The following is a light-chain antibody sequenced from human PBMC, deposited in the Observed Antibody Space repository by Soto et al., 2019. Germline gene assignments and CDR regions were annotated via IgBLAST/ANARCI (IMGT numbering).Light chain of an antibody. V-gene: IGKV3-15*01. CDR2: GAT. CDR3: HQYNSWPPRT. J-gene: IGKJ1*01. Sequence: VMTQSPATLSVSPGERATLSCRASQSINSDLAWYQQKPGQAPRLVIYGATTRATGIPARFSGSGSGTEFTLTISSLQSEDFAVYYCHQYNSWPPRTFGQGTKVEIK. CDR1: QSINSD.